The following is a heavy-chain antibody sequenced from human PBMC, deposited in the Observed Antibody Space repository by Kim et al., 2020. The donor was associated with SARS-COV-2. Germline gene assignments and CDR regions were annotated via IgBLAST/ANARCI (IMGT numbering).Heavy chain of an antibody. V-gene: IGHV4-34*01. CDR3: ARGGVGMVRGVITYYYYYYGMDV. CDR2: INHSGST. Sequence: SETLSLTCAVYGGSFSGYYWSWIRQPPGKGLEWIGEINHSGSTNYNPSLKSRVTISVDTSKNQFSLKLSSVTAADTAVYYCARGGVGMVRGVITYYYYYYGMDVWGQGTTVTVSS. CDR1: GGSFSGYY. D-gene: IGHD3-10*01. J-gene: IGHJ6*02.